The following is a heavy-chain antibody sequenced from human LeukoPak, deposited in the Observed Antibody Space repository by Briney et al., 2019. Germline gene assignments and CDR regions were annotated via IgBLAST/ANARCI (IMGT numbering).Heavy chain of an antibody. CDR2: IKSKTDGGTT. Sequence: GGSLRLSCAASGFTFSNARMSWVRQAPGKGLEWVGRIKSKTDGGTTDYAAPVKGRFTISRDDSKNTLYLQMNSLKTEDTAVYYCSADYYDSSGYYYLTDYWGQGTLVTVSS. J-gene: IGHJ4*02. V-gene: IGHV3-15*01. D-gene: IGHD3-22*01. CDR1: GFTFSNAR. CDR3: SADYYDSSGYYYLTDY.